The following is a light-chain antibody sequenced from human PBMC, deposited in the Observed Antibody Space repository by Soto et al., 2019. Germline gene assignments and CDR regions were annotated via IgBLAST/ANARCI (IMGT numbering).Light chain of an antibody. CDR1: QDIHVF. CDR3: QKLNNYPLA. Sequence: DIQLTQSPSFLSASEGDRVTITCRASQDIHVFLAWYQHKPGKAPRLLIESASTLQSGVPSRFSGRRSGTEVTLTISSLQTEDIATYYCQKLNNYPLAFGPGTKVYIK. J-gene: IGKJ3*01. V-gene: IGKV1-9*01. CDR2: SAS.